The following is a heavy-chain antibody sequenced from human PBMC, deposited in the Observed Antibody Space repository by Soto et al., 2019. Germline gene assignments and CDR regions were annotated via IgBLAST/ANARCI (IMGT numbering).Heavy chain of an antibody. CDR2: INHSGST. J-gene: IGHJ3*02. CDR3: ARDSTRRGACDI. D-gene: IGHD2-2*01. Sequence: XETLSLTCAVYNGSFSVYYWTWIRQPPGKGLEWIGEINHSGSTNYNPSLKSRVTISVDTSKNQFSLKLSSVTAADTAVYYCARDSTRRGACDIWGQGTMVTVSS. CDR1: NGSFSVYY. V-gene: IGHV4-34*01.